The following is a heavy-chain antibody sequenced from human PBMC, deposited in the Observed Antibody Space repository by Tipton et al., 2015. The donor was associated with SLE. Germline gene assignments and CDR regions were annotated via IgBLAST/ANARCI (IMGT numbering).Heavy chain of an antibody. CDR3: ARDNSYDYNYGLDV. D-gene: IGHD4-23*01. Sequence: TLSLTCTVSGGSISSGDYYWSWIRQPPGKGLEWIGYIYYSGSTYYNPSLKSRVTISVDTSKNQFSLKLSSVTAADTAVYYCARDNSYDYNYGLDVWGQETTVIVSS. CDR1: GGSISSGDYY. J-gene: IGHJ6*02. CDR2: IYYSGST. V-gene: IGHV4-30-4*01.